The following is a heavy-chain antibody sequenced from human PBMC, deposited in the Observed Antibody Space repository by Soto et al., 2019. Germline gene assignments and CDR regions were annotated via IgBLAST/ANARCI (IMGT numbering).Heavy chain of an antibody. V-gene: IGHV4-4*07. CDR3: GRESGETWDYEAS. J-gene: IGHJ5*01. CDR2: LNTYGNT. Sequence: SETLSLTCTVSGGSMSSYRWSWIRQPAGQGLEWIGRLNTYGNTHYNPSLKSRVTVSVDTSRNQFFLTLRSVTAADSAVYHCGRESGETWDYEASWGHGTPVTVSS. CDR1: GGSMSSYR. D-gene: IGHD1-7*01.